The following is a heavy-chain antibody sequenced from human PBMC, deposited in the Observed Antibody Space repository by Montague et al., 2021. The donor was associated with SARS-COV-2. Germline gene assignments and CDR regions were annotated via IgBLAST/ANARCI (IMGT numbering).Heavy chain of an antibody. J-gene: IGHJ6*02. D-gene: IGHD2-2*01. V-gene: IGHV3-23*01. CDR1: GFTFITYS. CDR2: ISGSGYST. Sequence: SLRLSCAAPGFTFITYSMNWVRQAPGKGLEWVSAISGSGYSTYYVDSVKGRFTISRDNSKSTLHLLMNSLRAEDTAVYYCVRSFYCSSSSCSGSYYYGMDLWGQGTTVTVSS. CDR3: VRSFYCSSSSCSGSYYYGMDL.